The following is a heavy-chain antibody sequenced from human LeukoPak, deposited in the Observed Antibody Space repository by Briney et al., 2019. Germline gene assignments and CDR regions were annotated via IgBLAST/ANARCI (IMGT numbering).Heavy chain of an antibody. Sequence: GGSLRLSCAASGFTFSSYEMNWVRQAPGKGLEWVSYISSSGSIIYYADSVKGRFTISRDNAENSLYLQMNSLRAEDTAVYYCATYCSSTSCYGHYWGQGTLVTVSS. D-gene: IGHD2-2*01. V-gene: IGHV3-48*03. CDR2: ISSSGSII. CDR3: ATYCSSTSCYGHY. J-gene: IGHJ4*02. CDR1: GFTFSSYE.